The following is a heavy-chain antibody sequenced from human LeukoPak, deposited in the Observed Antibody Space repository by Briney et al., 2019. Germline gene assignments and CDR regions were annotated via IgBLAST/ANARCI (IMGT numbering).Heavy chain of an antibody. CDR2: INHSGST. V-gene: IGHV4-34*01. Sequence: SETLSLTCAVYGGSFSGYYWSWIRQPPGKGLEWIGEINHSGSTNYNPSLKSRVTTSVDTSKNQFSLKLSSVTAADTAVYYCARVYLTYDTSGYCFDYWGQGTLVTVSS. J-gene: IGHJ4*02. D-gene: IGHD3-22*01. CDR3: ARVYLTYDTSGYCFDY. CDR1: GGSFSGYY.